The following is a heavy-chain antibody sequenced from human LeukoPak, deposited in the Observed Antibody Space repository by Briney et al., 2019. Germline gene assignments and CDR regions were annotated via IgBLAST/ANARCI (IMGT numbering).Heavy chain of an antibody. CDR1: GGSISSSSYY. CDR3: ARMGRGDYYDSSGSFDFGY. Sequence: SETLSLTCTVSGGSISSSSYYWGWIRQPPGKGLEWIGSIYYSGSTYYNPSLKSRVTISVDTSKNQFSLKLSSVTAADTAVYYCARMGRGDYYDSSGSFDFGYWGQGTLVTVSS. CDR2: IYYSGST. V-gene: IGHV4-39*07. J-gene: IGHJ4*02. D-gene: IGHD3-22*01.